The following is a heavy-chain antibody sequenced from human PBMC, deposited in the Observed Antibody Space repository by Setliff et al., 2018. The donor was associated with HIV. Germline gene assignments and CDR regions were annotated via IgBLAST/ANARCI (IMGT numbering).Heavy chain of an antibody. V-gene: IGHV3-33*03. CDR3: AKDGISGGAYPPYYFDY. CDR2: IWYDGTNN. D-gene: IGHD2-15*01. J-gene: IGHJ4*01. Sequence: GGSLRLSCTTSGFPFSTYSMHWVRQAPGQGLESVAVIWYDGTNNCYVDSVKGRFTISRDNARNLLYLEMNRLRAEDTAVYYCAKDGISGGAYPPYYFDYWGHGTLVTAPQ. CDR1: GFPFSTYS.